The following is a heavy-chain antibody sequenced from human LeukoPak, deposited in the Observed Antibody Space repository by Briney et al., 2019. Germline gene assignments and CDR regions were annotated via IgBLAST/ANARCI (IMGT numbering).Heavy chain of an antibody. CDR2: IYHSGST. CDR1: GGSMNSHNW. J-gene: IGHJ4*02. V-gene: IGHV4-4*02. Sequence: SETLSLTCAVSGGSMNSHNWWIWVRQPPGRGLEWIGYIYHSGSTYYNPSLKSRVTISVDRSKNQFSLKLSSVTAADTAVYYCARGAYYDSSGYGLDYWGQGTLVTVSS. CDR3: ARGAYYDSSGYGLDY. D-gene: IGHD3-22*01.